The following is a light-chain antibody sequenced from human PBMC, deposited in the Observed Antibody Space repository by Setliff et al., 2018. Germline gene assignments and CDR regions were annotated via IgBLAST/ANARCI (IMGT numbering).Light chain of an antibody. V-gene: IGLV1-44*01. CDR1: TSNIGSNP. Sequence: QSALTQPPSASGTPGQRITISCSGGTSNIGSNPVNWYQQLPGTAPKLLICSNNQRPSGVPDRFSGSKSGTSASLAVSGLQSEDEADFYCEAWDDSLNGYVFGSGTKVTVL. CDR3: EAWDDSLNGYV. CDR2: SNN. J-gene: IGLJ1*01.